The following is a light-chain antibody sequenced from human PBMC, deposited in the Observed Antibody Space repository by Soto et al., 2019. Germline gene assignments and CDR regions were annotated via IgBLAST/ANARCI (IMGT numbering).Light chain of an antibody. CDR1: QSVNNF. V-gene: IGKV3-11*01. J-gene: IGKJ5*01. CDR2: DAS. Sequence: EILLTQSPAIVSLSPGERATLSCRASQSVNNFFAWYQQKPGQAPRLLIYDASYRAPGIPARFSGSGSWTDFTLTISSLEAEDSAVYYCQQYNSYSPFGQGTRLEIK. CDR3: QQYNSYSP.